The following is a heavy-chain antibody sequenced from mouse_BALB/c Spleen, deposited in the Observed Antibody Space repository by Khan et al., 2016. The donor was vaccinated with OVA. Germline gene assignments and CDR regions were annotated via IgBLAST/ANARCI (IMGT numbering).Heavy chain of an antibody. D-gene: IGHD1-1*01. CDR3: ARGNYYGSNSWFAY. CDR1: GYSFTDYT. V-gene: IGHV1-18*01. CDR2: INPYNGFT. Sequence: EVELVESRPELVKPGASMKISCKASGYSFTDYTMNWVKQSHGKNLEWIGLINPYNGFTTYNQKFKGKATLTVHKSSSTAYMELLSLTSEDSAVYYCARGNYYGSNSWFAYWGQGTLVTVSA. J-gene: IGHJ3*01.